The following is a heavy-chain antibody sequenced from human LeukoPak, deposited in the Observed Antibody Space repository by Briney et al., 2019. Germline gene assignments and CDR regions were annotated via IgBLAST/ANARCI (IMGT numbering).Heavy chain of an antibody. Sequence: GGTLRLSCAASGFTFSSYAMSWVRQAPGKGLEWVSAISGSGGSTYYADSVKGRFTISRDNSKNTLYLQMNSLRAEDTAVYYCAKKYSSSWYGTYYFDYWGQGTLVTVSS. J-gene: IGHJ4*02. CDR2: ISGSGGST. V-gene: IGHV3-23*01. CDR3: AKKYSSSWYGTYYFDY. CDR1: GFTFSSYA. D-gene: IGHD6-13*01.